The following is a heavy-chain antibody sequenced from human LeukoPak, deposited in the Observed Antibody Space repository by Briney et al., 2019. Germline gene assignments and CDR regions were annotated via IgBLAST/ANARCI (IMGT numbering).Heavy chain of an antibody. CDR2: ISYDGSNK. Sequence: GGSLRLSCAASGFTFSSYAMHWVRQAPGKGLEWVAVISYDGSNKYYADSVKGRFTISRDNSKNTLYLQMNSPRAEDTAVYYCARVGNCSGGSCYFDYWGQGTLVTVSP. V-gene: IGHV3-30-3*01. CDR1: GFTFSSYA. CDR3: ARVGNCSGGSCYFDY. D-gene: IGHD2-15*01. J-gene: IGHJ4*02.